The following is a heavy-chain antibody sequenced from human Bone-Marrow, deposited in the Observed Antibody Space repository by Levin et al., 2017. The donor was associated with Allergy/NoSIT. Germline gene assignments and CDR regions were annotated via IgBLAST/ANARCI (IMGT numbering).Heavy chain of an antibody. J-gene: IGHJ4*02. CDR1: GFTVSRNY. V-gene: IGHV3-53*01. CDR3: ATAPASGY. Sequence: SCAASGFTVSRNYMSWVRQAPGKGLEGVSIIYSGGDTYYTDSVKGRFTISRDNSKNTLYLQMNSLRAEDTAGYYCATAPASGYWGQGTLVTVSS. CDR2: IYSGGDT.